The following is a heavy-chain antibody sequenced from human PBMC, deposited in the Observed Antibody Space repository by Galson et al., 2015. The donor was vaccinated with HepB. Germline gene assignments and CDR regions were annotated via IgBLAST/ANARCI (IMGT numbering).Heavy chain of an antibody. J-gene: IGHJ3*02. CDR2: ISSRSSTM. D-gene: IGHD3-22*01. CDR3: ARDIGSDYYDSSGYAFDAFNI. V-gene: IGHV3-48*01. CDR1: GFTFSRDS. Sequence: SLRLSCAASGFTFSRDSLNWVRQAPGKGLEWVSYISSRSSTMYYVDSVKGRFTISRDNAKNPLYLQMNSLRAEDTAVYYCARDIGSDYYDSSGYAFDAFNIRGQGTMVTVSS.